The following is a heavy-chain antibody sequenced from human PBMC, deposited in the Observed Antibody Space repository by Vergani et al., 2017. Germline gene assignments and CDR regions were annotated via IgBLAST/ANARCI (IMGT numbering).Heavy chain of an antibody. D-gene: IGHD6-13*01. Sequence: QVQLVESGGGVVQPGRSLRLSCAASGFTFSNYGMHWVRQAPGKGLEWVAVMWYDGGNKYYADSVKGRFTISRDNSKNTLYLQMNSLRAEDTAVYYCAKDQQLYYFDYWGQGTLVTVSS. CDR2: MWYDGGNK. J-gene: IGHJ4*02. CDR3: AKDQQLYYFDY. V-gene: IGHV3-33*06. CDR1: GFTFSNYG.